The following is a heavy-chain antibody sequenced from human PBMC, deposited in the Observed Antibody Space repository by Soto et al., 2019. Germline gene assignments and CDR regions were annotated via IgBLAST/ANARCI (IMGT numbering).Heavy chain of an antibody. CDR3: AHITIGVWWFDP. CDR1: GDTSTNYV. J-gene: IGHJ5*02. V-gene: IGHV1-3*01. CDR2: INPVTGQR. D-gene: IGHD1-20*01. Sequence: ASVKVSCKVSGDTSTNYVIHWVRQASGRSLEWMGCINPVTGQRTYLERFQGRVTITSDTSANAAYMELSSLRSDDTAVYYCAHITIGVWWFDPLGQGTLVTVSA.